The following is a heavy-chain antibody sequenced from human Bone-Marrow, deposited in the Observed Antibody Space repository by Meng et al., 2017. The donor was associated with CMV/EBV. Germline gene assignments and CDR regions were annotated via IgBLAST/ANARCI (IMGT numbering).Heavy chain of an antibody. CDR3: AISRLWFDDLFPLCY. CDR2: IYYSGST. CDR1: GGSISSYY. J-gene: IGHJ4*02. Sequence: SETLSLTCTVSGGSISSYYWSWIRQPPGKGLEWIGYIYYSGSTNYNPSLKSRVTISVDTSKNQFSLKLSSVTAADTAVYYCAISRLWFDDLFPLCYWGQGTLVTVSS. D-gene: IGHD3-10*01. V-gene: IGHV4-59*01.